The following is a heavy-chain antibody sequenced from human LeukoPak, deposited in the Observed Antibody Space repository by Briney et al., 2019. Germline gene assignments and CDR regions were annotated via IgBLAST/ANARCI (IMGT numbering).Heavy chain of an antibody. CDR1: GFTFGVYW. V-gene: IGHV3-7*01. D-gene: IGHD4-17*01. Sequence: GGSLRLSCAASGFTFGVYWMSWVRQAPGKGLEGGANMNVDGSEKYYVASAMGRFTISRDNAKNSLYLQMNSLRAEDTAVYYCARIDYGDYLWYFDLWGRGTLVTVSS. CDR2: MNVDGSEK. CDR3: ARIDYGDYLWYFDL. J-gene: IGHJ2*01.